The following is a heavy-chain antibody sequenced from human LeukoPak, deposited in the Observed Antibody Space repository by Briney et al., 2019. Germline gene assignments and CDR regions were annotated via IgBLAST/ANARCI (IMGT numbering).Heavy chain of an antibody. V-gene: IGHV3-20*04. CDR2: INWNGGST. CDR1: GFTFDDYG. Sequence: GGSLRLSCAASGFTFDDYGMSWVRQAPGKGLEWVSGINWNGGSTGYADSVKGRFTISRDNAKNSLYLQMNSLRAEDTALYYCARGQQWLEQGSYFDYWGQGTLVAVSS. J-gene: IGHJ4*02. CDR3: ARGQQWLEQGSYFDY. D-gene: IGHD6-19*01.